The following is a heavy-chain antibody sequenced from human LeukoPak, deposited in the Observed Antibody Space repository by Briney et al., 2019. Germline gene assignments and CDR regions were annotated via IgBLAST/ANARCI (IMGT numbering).Heavy chain of an antibody. CDR3: AKARGEKGSSWNDY. CDR2: ISGSGGRT. V-gene: IGHV3-23*01. Sequence: GGSLRLSCAASGFTFSSYAMSWVRQAPGKGLEWVSAISGSGGRTYYADSVKGRFTISRDNSKNTLYLQMNSLRAEDTAVYYCAKARGEKGSSWNDYWGQGTLVTVSS. CDR1: GFTFSSYA. D-gene: IGHD6-13*01. J-gene: IGHJ4*02.